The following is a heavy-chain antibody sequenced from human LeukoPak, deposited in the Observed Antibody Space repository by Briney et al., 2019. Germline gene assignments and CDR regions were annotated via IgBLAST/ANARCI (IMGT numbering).Heavy chain of an antibody. J-gene: IGHJ1*01. CDR1: GFTFSNYG. CDR3: AKDINVIPAAIGGFQH. D-gene: IGHD2-2*02. Sequence: GGSLRLSCAASGFTFSNYGMHWVRQAPGKGLEGVAFIRYDGSDKYYADSVKGRLTISRDNSKNTLYLQMNSLRAEDTAVYYCAKDINVIPAAIGGFQHWGQGTLVTVSS. CDR2: IRYDGSDK. V-gene: IGHV3-30*02.